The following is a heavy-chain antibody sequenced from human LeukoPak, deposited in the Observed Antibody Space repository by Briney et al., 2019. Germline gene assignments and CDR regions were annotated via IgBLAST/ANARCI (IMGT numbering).Heavy chain of an antibody. CDR3: ARGSYDSSGADAFDI. V-gene: IGHV3-66*01. J-gene: IGHJ3*02. D-gene: IGHD3-22*01. CDR2: IYSGGST. CDR1: GFTVSSNY. Sequence: GGSLRLSCAASGFTVSSNYMSWVRQAPGKGLEWVSVIYSGGSTYYADSVKGRFTISRDNSKNTLYLQMNSLRAEDTAVYYCARGSYDSSGADAFDIWGQGTMVTVSS.